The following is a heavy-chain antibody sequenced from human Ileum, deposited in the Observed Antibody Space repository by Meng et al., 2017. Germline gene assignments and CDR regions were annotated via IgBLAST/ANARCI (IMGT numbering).Heavy chain of an antibody. CDR1: GGSITTYY. J-gene: IGHJ4*02. CDR2: IYPGGST. Sequence: SETLSLTCPVSGGSITTYYWSWIRQSAGRRLEWIGRIYPGGSTNYNPSLKSRVTMSADTSKNQFSLNLNSLTTADTAVYYCARDHAAYAQVLGYWGQGTLVTVSS. V-gene: IGHV4-4*07. D-gene: IGHD2-2*01. CDR3: ARDHAAYAQVLGY.